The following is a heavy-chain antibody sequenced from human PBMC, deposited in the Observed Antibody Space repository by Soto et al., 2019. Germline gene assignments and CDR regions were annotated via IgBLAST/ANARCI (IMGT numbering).Heavy chain of an antibody. CDR3: ARRSYYDSSGYYYPSYY. J-gene: IGHJ4*02. D-gene: IGHD3-22*01. V-gene: IGHV3-48*02. CDR1: GFTFSNYN. CDR2: SRSSSSTI. Sequence: SLRRSCSASGFTFSNYNMNWVRQAPGKGLAWGSSSRSSSSTIYYADSVKCRFTISRYNAKSDLYLQINRLRYEYTAVNYCARRSYYDSSGYYYPSYYWGQGTLVTVSS.